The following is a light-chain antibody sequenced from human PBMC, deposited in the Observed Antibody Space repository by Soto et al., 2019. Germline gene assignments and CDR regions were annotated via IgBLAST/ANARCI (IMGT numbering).Light chain of an antibody. V-gene: IGKV1-6*01. Sequence: AIQMTQSPSSLSASVLDRVTLTFRASQDIRNDLGLYQQKPGMATRFLIYAASNLQSGVPSRFSGSGSGTDFTLTISSLQPEDFATYYCVKHYNYPPKFGQGTKVDIK. CDR2: AAS. CDR1: QDIRND. J-gene: IGKJ1*01. CDR3: VKHYNYPPK.